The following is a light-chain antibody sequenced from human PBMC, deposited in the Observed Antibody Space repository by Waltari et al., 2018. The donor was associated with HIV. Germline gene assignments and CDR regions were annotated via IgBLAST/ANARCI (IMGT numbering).Light chain of an antibody. J-gene: IGLJ1*01. Sequence: SYDLTQALSVSVALGQTATITCDGFNIGNKNVNWYQQKAGQAPLLVIYRDDNRPSGTPERFSGASSSNTATLIISGAQPGDEADYFCQVWHSNTAVFGSGTKVTVL. V-gene: IGLV3-9*01. CDR2: RDD. CDR1: NIGNKN. CDR3: QVWHSNTAV.